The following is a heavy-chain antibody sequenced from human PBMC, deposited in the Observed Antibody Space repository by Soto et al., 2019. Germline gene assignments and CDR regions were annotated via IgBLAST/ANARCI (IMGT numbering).Heavy chain of an antibody. CDR1: GGSISSYY. CDR3: ARSSLGYCSSTSCRYYYYMDV. Sequence: PSETLSLTCTVSGGSISSYYWSWIRQPPGKGLEWIGYIYYSGSTNYNPSLKSRVTISVDTSKNQFSLRLSSVTAADTAVYYCARSSLGYCSSTSCRYYYYMDVWGKGTTVTVSS. D-gene: IGHD2-2*01. V-gene: IGHV4-59*01. CDR2: IYYSGST. J-gene: IGHJ6*03.